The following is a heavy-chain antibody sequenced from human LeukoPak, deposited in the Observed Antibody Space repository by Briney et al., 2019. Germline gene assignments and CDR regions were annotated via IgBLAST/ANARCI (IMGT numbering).Heavy chain of an antibody. D-gene: IGHD1-14*01. Sequence: PSQTLSLTCTVSGGSISSGSYYWSWVRQPAGKGLEWIGRIYTSGSTNYNPSLKSRVTISVDTSKNQFSLKLSSVTAADTAVYYCASVPGALWDRGAFDIWGQGTMVTVSS. J-gene: IGHJ3*02. CDR2: IYTSGST. CDR3: ASVPGALWDRGAFDI. V-gene: IGHV4-61*02. CDR1: GGSISSGSYY.